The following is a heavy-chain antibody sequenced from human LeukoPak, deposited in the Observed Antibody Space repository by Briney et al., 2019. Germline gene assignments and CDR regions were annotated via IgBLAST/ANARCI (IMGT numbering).Heavy chain of an antibody. V-gene: IGHV3-9*01. D-gene: IGHD2-15*01. CDR1: GFTFDDCA. CDR2: ISWNSDRI. Sequence: GRSLRLSCAASGFTFDDCAMHWVRQAPGKGLEWVSGISWNSDRIGYADSVKGRFTISGDNAKNSLYLQMSSLRPEDTAFYYCAKDIRSTGDCSGGSCLFHYWGQGTLVTVSS. J-gene: IGHJ4*02. CDR3: AKDIRSTGDCSGGSCLFHY.